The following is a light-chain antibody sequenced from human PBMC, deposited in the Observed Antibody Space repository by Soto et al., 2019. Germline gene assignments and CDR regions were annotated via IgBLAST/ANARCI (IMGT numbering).Light chain of an antibody. CDR2: EVN. V-gene: IGLV2-8*01. CDR3: SSYAGSSIDVV. Sequence: QSALTQPPSASGSPGQSVTISCTGTSSDVGGNVYVSWYQQHPGRAPKLMIYEVNKRPSGVPDRFSGSKYGNTASLTVSGLQAEDEADYYCSSYAGSSIDVVFGGGTKLTVL. CDR1: SSDVGGNVY. J-gene: IGLJ2*01.